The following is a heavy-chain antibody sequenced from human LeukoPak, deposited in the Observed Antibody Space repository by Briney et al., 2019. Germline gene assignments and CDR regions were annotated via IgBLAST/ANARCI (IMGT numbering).Heavy chain of an antibody. J-gene: IGHJ4*02. V-gene: IGHV3-7*04. CDR2: INQGGRES. CDR3: ARAATTGTVDY. Sequence: GGSLRLSCAASGFTFSNYLMSWVRQAPGKGLEWVANINQGGRESYYVDSVEGRFTISRGNADNSLYLQMNSLRVEDTAIYYCARAATTGTVDYWGQGTLVTVSS. D-gene: IGHD6-13*01. CDR1: GFTFSNYL.